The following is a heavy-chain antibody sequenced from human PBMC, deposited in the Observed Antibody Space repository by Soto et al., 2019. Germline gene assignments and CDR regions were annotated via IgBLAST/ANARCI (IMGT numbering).Heavy chain of an antibody. CDR2: ISGSGDNI. CDR1: GFTFSTYA. CDR3: ARPRGYGVFDAYDI. Sequence: EVLLLESGGGLVQPGGSLRLSCAASGFTFSTYAMSRVRQAPGKGLEWVSAISGSGDNIFYADSVKGRFTISRDSSTTTLELGRLSTEDTAVYYCARPRGYGVFDAYDIWGQGAMVTVSS. V-gene: IGHV3-23*01. D-gene: IGHD4-17*01. J-gene: IGHJ3*02.